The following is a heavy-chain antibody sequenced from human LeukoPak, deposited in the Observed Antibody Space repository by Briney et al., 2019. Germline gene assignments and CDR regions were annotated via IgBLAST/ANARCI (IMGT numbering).Heavy chain of an antibody. V-gene: IGHV1-69*13. D-gene: IGHD5-12*01. CDR3: ARGYDFLVRTGFDP. CDR1: GYTFTGYY. J-gene: IGHJ5*02. Sequence: ASVKVSCKASGYTFTGYYMHWVRQAPGQGLEWMGGIIPIFGTANYAQKFQGRVTITADESTSTAYMELSSLRSEDTAVYYCARGYDFLVRTGFDPWGQGTLVTVSS. CDR2: IIPIFGTA.